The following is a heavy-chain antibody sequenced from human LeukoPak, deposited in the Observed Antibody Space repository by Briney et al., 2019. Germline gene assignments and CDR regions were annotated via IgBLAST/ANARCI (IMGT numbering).Heavy chain of an antibody. V-gene: IGHV1-18*01. CDR1: GYTFTSYG. Sequence: ASVKVSCKASGYTFTSYGISWVRQAPGQGLEWMGWISAYNGNTNYAQKLQGRVTMTTDTSTSTADMELRSLRSDDTAVYYCASFYYYGSGSRPYPSSYGMDVWGQGTTVTVSS. CDR2: ISAYNGNT. D-gene: IGHD3-10*01. CDR3: ASFYYYGSGSRPYPSSYGMDV. J-gene: IGHJ6*02.